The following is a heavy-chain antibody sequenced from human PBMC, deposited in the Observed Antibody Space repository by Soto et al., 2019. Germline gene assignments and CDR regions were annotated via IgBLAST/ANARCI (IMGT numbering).Heavy chain of an antibody. V-gene: IGHV4-61*01. CDR2: IFYGGHT. CDR1: GGSISSSTYY. D-gene: IGHD6-19*01. CDR3: ARSPQHSSGWNGGFDY. J-gene: IGHJ4*02. Sequence: PSETLSLTCTVSGGSISSSTYYWNWIRQSPGKGLEWIGYIFYGGHTNYNPSLRGRATISVDTSKNQFSLKLSSVTAADTAVYYCARSPQHSSGWNGGFDYWGQGTLVTVS.